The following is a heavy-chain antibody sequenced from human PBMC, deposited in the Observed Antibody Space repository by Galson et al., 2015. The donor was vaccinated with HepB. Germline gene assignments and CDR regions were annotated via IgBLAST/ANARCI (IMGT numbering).Heavy chain of an antibody. CDR1: GYTFTGYY. Sequence: SVKVSCKASGYTFTGYYMHWVRQAPGQGLEWMGWINPNSGGTNYAQKFQGWVTMTRDTSISTAYMELSRLRSDDTAVYYCARDIVATYGYYGMDVWGQGTTVTVSS. J-gene: IGHJ6*02. CDR3: ARDIVATYGYYGMDV. CDR2: INPNSGGT. V-gene: IGHV1-2*04. D-gene: IGHD5-12*01.